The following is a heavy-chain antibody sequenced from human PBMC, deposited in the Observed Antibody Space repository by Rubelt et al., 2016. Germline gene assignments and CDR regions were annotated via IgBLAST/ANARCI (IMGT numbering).Heavy chain of an antibody. V-gene: IGHV4-59*12. CDR3: AREPGYCSGGSCYGGWFDP. D-gene: IGHD2-15*01. CDR1: GGSMNTYY. J-gene: IGHJ5*02. Sequence: QVQLQESGPGLVKPSETLSLTCTVSGGSMNTYYWSWIRQPPGKGLEWIGEITPSGSTNYNPSLKSRVTISLDTSKTQFSLRRSSVIAADTAVYYCAREPGYCSGGSCYGGWFDPWGQGTLVTVSS. CDR2: ITPSGST.